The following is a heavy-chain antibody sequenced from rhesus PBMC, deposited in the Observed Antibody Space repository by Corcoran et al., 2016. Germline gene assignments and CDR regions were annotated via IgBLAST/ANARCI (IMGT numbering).Heavy chain of an antibody. CDR2: ITYRGST. D-gene: IGHD4-23*01. CDR3: AREYPVTTRFEF. J-gene: IGHJ1*01. V-gene: IGHV4-122*02. Sequence: QVQLQESGPGLVKPSETLSLTCAVSGGSISSGYYYWSWIRQPPGKGLEWIGYITYRGSTSYNPSLKSRVTISRDTSKNQCSLKLSSVTAADTAVYYCAREYPVTTRFEFWGQGALVTVSS. CDR1: GGSISSGYYY.